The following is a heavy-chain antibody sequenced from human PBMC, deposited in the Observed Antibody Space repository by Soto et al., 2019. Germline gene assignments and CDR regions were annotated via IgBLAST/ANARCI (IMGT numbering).Heavy chain of an antibody. CDR2: ISGSGGGT. V-gene: IGHV3-23*01. Sequence: VQLLESGGGLVQPGGSLRLSCAASGFTFSNYAMSWVRQAPGKGLEWVSDISGSGGGTYYSGSVRGRFTISRDNSKSMLYMEMNSLRAEDTAVYYCAKSHSSAAVYYYYYGMDVWGQGTTVTVSS. J-gene: IGHJ6*02. D-gene: IGHD6-25*01. CDR1: GFTFSNYA. CDR3: AKSHSSAAVYYYYYGMDV.